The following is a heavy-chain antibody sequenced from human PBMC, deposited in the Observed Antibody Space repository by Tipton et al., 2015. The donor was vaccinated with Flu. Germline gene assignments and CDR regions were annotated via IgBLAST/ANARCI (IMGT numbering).Heavy chain of an antibody. Sequence: TLSLTCTVSGGSISSYYWSWIRQPPGKGLEWIGYIYYSGSTNYNPSLKSRVTISVDTSKNQFSLKLSSVTAADTAVYYCTTRYYDSSGYYFFDYWGQGTLVTVSS. V-gene: IGHV4-59*07. CDR3: TTRYYDSSGYYFFDY. CDR1: GGSISSYY. J-gene: IGHJ4*02. CDR2: IYYSGST. D-gene: IGHD3-22*01.